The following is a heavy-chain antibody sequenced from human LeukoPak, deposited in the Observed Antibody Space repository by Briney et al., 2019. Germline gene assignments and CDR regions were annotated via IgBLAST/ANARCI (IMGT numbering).Heavy chain of an antibody. V-gene: IGHV4-4*07. J-gene: IGHJ5*02. CDR3: ARSSVADPYNWFDP. Sequence: SETLSLTCTVSGGSISSYYWSWIRQPAGKGLEWIGRIYTSGSTNHNPSLKSRVTISVDKSKNQFSLKLSSVTAADTAVYYCARSSVADPYNWFDPWGQGTLVTVSS. CDR2: IYTSGST. D-gene: IGHD6-19*01. CDR1: GGSISSYY.